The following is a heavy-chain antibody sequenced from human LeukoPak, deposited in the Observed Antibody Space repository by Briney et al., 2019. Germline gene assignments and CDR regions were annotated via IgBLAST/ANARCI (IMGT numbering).Heavy chain of an antibody. CDR3: ARFYYDFLLAAGMDV. Sequence: SETLSLTCTVSGGSISSGDYYWSWIRQPPGKGLEWIVYIYYSGSTYYNPSLKSRVTISVDTSKNQFSLKLSSVTAADTAVYYCARFYYDFLLAAGMDVWGQGTTVTVSS. CDR2: IYYSGST. D-gene: IGHD3-3*01. CDR1: GGSISSGDYY. J-gene: IGHJ6*02. V-gene: IGHV4-30-4*01.